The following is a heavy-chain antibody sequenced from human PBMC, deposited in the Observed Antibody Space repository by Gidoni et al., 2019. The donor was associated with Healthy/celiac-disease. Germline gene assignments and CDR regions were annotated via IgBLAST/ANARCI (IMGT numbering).Heavy chain of an antibody. J-gene: IGHJ5*02. D-gene: IGHD2-2*01. CDR2: IYYSGST. CDR3: ARHFPPRVVPAARRGDNWFDP. CDR1: GGSISSSTYY. Sequence: QLQLQESGPGLVKPSETLSLTCTVSGGSISSSTYYWGWIRQPPGKGLEWIGSIYYSGSTSYNPSLKRRVTISVDTSKTQFSLKLSSVTAADTAVYYCARHFPPRVVPAARRGDNWFDPWGQGTLVTVSS. V-gene: IGHV4-39*01.